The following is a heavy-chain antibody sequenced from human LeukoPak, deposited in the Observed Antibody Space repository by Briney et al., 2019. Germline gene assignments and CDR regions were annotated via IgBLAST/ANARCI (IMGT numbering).Heavy chain of an antibody. CDR1: GGSITSGDNY. D-gene: IGHD3-3*02. CDR2: IYYSGRT. CDR3: ARDISGGSHVFDI. Sequence: PSETLSLTCTVSGGSITSGDNYWTWIRQHPGKGLEWIGSIYYSGRTNYNPSLESRVTISVDTSKNQFSLQLNSVTAADTAVYYCARDISGGSHVFDIWGQGTMVTVSS. J-gene: IGHJ3*02. V-gene: IGHV4-61*08.